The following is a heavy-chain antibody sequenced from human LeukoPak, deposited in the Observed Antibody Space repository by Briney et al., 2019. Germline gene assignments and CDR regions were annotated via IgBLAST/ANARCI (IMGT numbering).Heavy chain of an antibody. CDR3: AIQASKRITMVRGVMGTFDI. J-gene: IGHJ3*02. Sequence: GGSLRLSCAASGFTFSSYAMSWVRQAPGKGLEWVSAISGSGGSTYYADSVKGRFTISRDNSKNTLYLQMNSLRAEDTAVYYCAIQASKRITMVRGVMGTFDIWGQGTMVTVSS. CDR2: ISGSGGST. D-gene: IGHD3-10*01. CDR1: GFTFSSYA. V-gene: IGHV3-23*01.